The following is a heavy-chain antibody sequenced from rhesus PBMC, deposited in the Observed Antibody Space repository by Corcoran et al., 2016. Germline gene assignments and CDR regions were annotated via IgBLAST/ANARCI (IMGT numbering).Heavy chain of an antibody. CDR3: ARYSTVAVRYFDY. CDR2: IYGGSGST. J-gene: IGHJ4*01. V-gene: IGHV4-147*01. Sequence: QVQLQESGPGLVKPSETLSLTCAVSGGSITHNSWSWIRQCPGKGLEWVGNIYGGSGSTSYNSSLKSRVTISTDTSKNQFSLKLTSVTAADTAVYYCARYSTVAVRYFDYWGQGVLVTVSS. CDR1: GGSITHNS. D-gene: IGHD5-24*01.